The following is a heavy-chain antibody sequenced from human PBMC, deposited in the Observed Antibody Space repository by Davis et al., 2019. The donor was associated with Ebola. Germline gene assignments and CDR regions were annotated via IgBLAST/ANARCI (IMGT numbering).Heavy chain of an antibody. J-gene: IGHJ4*02. CDR1: GASFTSGYY. Sequence: MPSETLSLTCTVSGASFTSGYYWTWVRQRPGEGLEWIGYIYFSGGTYYTPSLMSRVTISKDASKRQFSLRLNSVTAADTAVYYCATQVPSTLLVQAAFDYWGQGHMVTVSS. CDR3: ATQVPSTLLVQAAFDY. V-gene: IGHV4-31*03. CDR2: IYFSGGT. D-gene: IGHD6-6*01.